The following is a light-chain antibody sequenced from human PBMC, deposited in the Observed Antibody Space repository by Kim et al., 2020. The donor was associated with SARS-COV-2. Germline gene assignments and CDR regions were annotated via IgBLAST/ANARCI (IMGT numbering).Light chain of an antibody. CDR2: YDS. V-gene: IGLV3-21*04. CDR1: NSGSKS. CDR3: QVWDSSSDHPV. J-gene: IGLJ3*02. Sequence: APGKTARSTCGGNNSGSKSVHWYQQKPGQAPVLVIYYDSDRPSGIPERFSGSNSGNTANLTISRVEAGDEADYYCQVWDSSSDHPVFGGGTQLTVL.